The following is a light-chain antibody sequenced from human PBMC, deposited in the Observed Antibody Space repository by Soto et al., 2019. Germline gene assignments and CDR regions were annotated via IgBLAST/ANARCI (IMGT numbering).Light chain of an antibody. Sequence: QSALTQPRSVSGSPGQSVTISCTGTSSDVGGYKYVSWYQQYPGKAPKVMIYDVNERPSGVPDRFSGSKSGNTASLTISGLQSEDEADYYCCSFAGNYFSFGGGTKLTVL. V-gene: IGLV2-11*01. CDR1: SSDVGGYKY. J-gene: IGLJ2*01. CDR3: CSFAGNYFS. CDR2: DVN.